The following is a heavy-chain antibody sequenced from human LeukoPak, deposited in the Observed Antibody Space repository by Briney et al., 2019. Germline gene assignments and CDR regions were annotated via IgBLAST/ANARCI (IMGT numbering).Heavy chain of an antibody. CDR1: GFSLSTSGVG. V-gene: IGHV2-5*02. CDR2: IYWDDDK. Sequence: ESGPTLVKPTQPLTLTCTFSGFSLSTSGVGVGWIRQPPGKALGWLALIYWDDDKRYSPSLKSRLTITKDTSKNQVVLTMTNMDPVDTATYYCARTYYDILTGYYSPDAFDIWGQGTMVTVSS. J-gene: IGHJ3*02. D-gene: IGHD3-9*01. CDR3: ARTYYDILTGYYSPDAFDI.